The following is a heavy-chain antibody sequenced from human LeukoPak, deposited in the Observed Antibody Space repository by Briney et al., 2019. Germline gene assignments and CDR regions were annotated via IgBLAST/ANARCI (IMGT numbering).Heavy chain of an antibody. CDR2: AFQTGTT. Sequence: SETLSLTCVVSGGSVTHGGFSWTWIRQPPGKALEWIGYAFQTGTTKYNPSLKSRVTISVDTSKNQFSLKLSSVTAADTAVYYCARLWLVGDAFDIWGQGTMVTVSS. D-gene: IGHD6-19*01. CDR1: GGSVTHGGFS. J-gene: IGHJ3*02. CDR3: ARLWLVGDAFDI. V-gene: IGHV4-30-2*03.